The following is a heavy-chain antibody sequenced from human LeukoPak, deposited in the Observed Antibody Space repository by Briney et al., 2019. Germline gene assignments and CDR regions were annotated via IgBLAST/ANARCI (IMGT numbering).Heavy chain of an antibody. CDR3: ARDEDVDAFDI. D-gene: IGHD2-15*01. CDR2: IYYSGST. Sequence: SETLSLTCTVSGGSISSYYWSWIRQPPGKGLGWIGYIYYSGSTNYNPSLKSRVTISVDTSKNQFSLKLSSVTAADTAVYYCARDEDVDAFDIWGQGTMVTVSS. CDR1: GGSISSYY. J-gene: IGHJ3*02. V-gene: IGHV4-59*01.